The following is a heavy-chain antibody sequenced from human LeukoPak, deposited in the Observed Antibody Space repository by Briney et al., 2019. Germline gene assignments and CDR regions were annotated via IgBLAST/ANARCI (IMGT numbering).Heavy chain of an antibody. V-gene: IGHV4-4*07. J-gene: IGHJ4*02. CDR1: GGSISSYY. CDR2: IYTSGST. D-gene: IGHD6-13*01. CDR3: AYMKGSSWYYFDY. Sequence: SETLSLTCTVSGGSISSYYWSWIRQPAGKGLEWIGRIYTSGSTDYNPSLKSRATISVDKSKNQFSLKLSSVTAADTAVYYCAYMKGSSWYYFDYWGQGTLVTVSS.